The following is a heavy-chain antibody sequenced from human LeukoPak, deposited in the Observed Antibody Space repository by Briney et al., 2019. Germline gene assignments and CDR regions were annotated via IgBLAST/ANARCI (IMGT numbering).Heavy chain of an antibody. CDR2: ISGSGGST. J-gene: IGHJ4*02. CDR3: ARGSGGIQLWLDSSSWYPFDY. Sequence: GGSLRLSCAASGFTFSSYAMSWVRQAPGKGLEWVSAISGSGGSTYYADSVKGRFTISRDNSKNTLYLQMNSLRAEDTAVYYCARGSGGIQLWLDSSSWYPFDYWGQGTLVTVSS. D-gene: IGHD5-18*01. CDR1: GFTFSSYA. V-gene: IGHV3-23*01.